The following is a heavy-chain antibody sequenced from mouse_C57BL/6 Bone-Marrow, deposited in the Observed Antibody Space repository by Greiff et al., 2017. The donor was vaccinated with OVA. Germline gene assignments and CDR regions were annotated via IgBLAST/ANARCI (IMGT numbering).Heavy chain of an antibody. J-gene: IGHJ2*01. Sequence: VQLQQSGAELVRPGASVKLSCTASGFNIKDDYMHWVKERPEQGLEWIGWLDPENGDTEYASKFQGKATITADTSSKTFYLHISSLTSEDTAVYYCTTYRYWGQGTTLTVSS. CDR2: LDPENGDT. CDR3: TTYRY. V-gene: IGHV14-4*01. CDR1: GFNIKDDY.